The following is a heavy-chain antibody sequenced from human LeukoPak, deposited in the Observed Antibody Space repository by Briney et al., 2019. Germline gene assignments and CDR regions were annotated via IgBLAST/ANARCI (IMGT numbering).Heavy chain of an antibody. V-gene: IGHV1-18*01. CDR2: ISAYNGNT. CDR1: GYTFTSYG. D-gene: IGHD6-19*01. J-gene: IGHJ6*03. CDR3: ARDRDSSGWYNYYYYYMDV. Sequence: ASVKVSCKASGYTFTSYGISWVRQAPGQGLEWMGWISAYNGNTTYAQKLQGRVTMTTDTSTSTAYMELRSLRSDDTAVYYCARDRDSSGWYNYYYYYMDVWGKGTTVTVSS.